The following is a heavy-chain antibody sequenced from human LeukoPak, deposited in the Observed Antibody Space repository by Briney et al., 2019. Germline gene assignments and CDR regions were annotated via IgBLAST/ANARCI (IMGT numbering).Heavy chain of an antibody. CDR3: ARGRVLRYFDWLFGLDAFDI. D-gene: IGHD3-9*01. Sequence: SETLSLTCTVSGGSISPYYWSWIRQPPGKGLEWIGYIYYSGSTNYNPSLKSRVTISVDTSKNQFSLKLSSVTAADTAVYYCARGRVLRYFDWLFGLDAFDIWGQGTMVTVSS. J-gene: IGHJ3*02. CDR2: IYYSGST. CDR1: GGSISPYY. V-gene: IGHV4-59*08.